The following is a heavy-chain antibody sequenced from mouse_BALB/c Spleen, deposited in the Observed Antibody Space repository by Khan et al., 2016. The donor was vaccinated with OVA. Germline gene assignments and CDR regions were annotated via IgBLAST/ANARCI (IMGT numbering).Heavy chain of an antibody. J-gene: IGHJ3*01. Sequence: EVELVESGGDLVKPGGSLNLSCEASGFTFNSYGMSWLRQTPDKRLEWVATINNGGSYSYFPDSVKGRLTISRDNANNILYLQMSSLKSDDTAMYYCARNRFTAPAAWFAYWGQGTLVTVFA. D-gene: IGHD1-1*01. V-gene: IGHV5-6*01. CDR2: INNGGSYS. CDR3: ARNRFTAPAAWFAY. CDR1: GFTFNSYG.